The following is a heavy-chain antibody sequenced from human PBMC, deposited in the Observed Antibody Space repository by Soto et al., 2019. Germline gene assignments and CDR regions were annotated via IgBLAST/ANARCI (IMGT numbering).Heavy chain of an antibody. CDR2: ISGSGGNT. J-gene: IGHJ4*02. D-gene: IGHD1-7*01. CDR3: VKDPTGTTRNFDD. Sequence: GGSLRLSCAASGFTFSSYAMSWVRQAPGKGLEWVSAISGSGGNTYYADSVKGRFTISRDNSKNTLYLQMNSLRAEDTAVYYLVKDPTGTTRNFDDWGQGTLVTVSS. CDR1: GFTFSSYA. V-gene: IGHV3-23*01.